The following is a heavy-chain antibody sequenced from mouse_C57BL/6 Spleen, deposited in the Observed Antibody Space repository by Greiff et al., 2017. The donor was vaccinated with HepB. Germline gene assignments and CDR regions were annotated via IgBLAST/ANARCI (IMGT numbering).Heavy chain of an antibody. CDR1: GYAFTNYL. CDR3: ARGWDGRYFDV. D-gene: IGHD4-1*01. J-gene: IGHJ1*03. Sequence: VHLVESGAELVRPGTSVKVSCKASGYAFTNYLIEWVKQRPGQGLEWIGVINPGSGGTNYNEKFKGKATLTADKSSSTAYMQLSSLTSEDSAVYFCARGWDGRYFDVWGTGTTVTVSS. CDR2: INPGSGGT. V-gene: IGHV1-54*01.